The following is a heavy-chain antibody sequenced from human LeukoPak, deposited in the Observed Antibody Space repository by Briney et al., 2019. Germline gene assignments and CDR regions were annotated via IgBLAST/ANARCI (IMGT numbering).Heavy chain of an antibody. J-gene: IGHJ6*03. D-gene: IGHD5-12*01. CDR2: ISGSGGST. CDR1: GFTFSSYA. Sequence: GGSLRLSCAASGFTFSSYAMSWVRQAPGKGLEWVSGISGSGGSTYYADSVKGRFTISRDNSKNTLYLQMKSLRAEDTAVYYCAKGGGYEAQYYYYYLDVWGKGTTVTISS. CDR3: AKGGGYEAQYYYYYLDV. V-gene: IGHV3-23*01.